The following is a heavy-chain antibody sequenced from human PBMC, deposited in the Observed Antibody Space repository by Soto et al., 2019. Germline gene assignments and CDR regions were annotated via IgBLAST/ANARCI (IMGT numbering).Heavy chain of an antibody. V-gene: IGHV4-31*03. D-gene: IGHD3-3*02. Sequence: SETLSLTCTVSGGSISSGGYYWSWIRQHPGKGLEWIGYIYYSGSTYYNPSLKSRVTISVDTSKNQFSLKLSSVTAADTAVYYRARAVHFWSGYYYYYYGMDVWGQGTTVTVSS. J-gene: IGHJ6*02. CDR3: ARAVHFWSGYYYYYYGMDV. CDR2: IYYSGST. CDR1: GGSISSGGYY.